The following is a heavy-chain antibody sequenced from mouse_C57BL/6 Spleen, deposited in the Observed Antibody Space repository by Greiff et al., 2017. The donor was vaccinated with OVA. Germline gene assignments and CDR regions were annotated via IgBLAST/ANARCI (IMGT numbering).Heavy chain of an antibody. D-gene: IGHD1-1*01. CDR1: GFTFSSYA. CDR3: ARSSYYQREDYAMDY. Sequence: EVKLVESGGGLVKPGGSLKLSCAASGFTFSSYAMSWVRQTPEKRLEWVATISDGGSYTYYPDNVKGRFTISRDNAKNNLYLQMSHLKSEDTAMYYCARSSYYQREDYAMDYWGQGTSVTVSS. CDR2: ISDGGSYT. J-gene: IGHJ4*01. V-gene: IGHV5-4*03.